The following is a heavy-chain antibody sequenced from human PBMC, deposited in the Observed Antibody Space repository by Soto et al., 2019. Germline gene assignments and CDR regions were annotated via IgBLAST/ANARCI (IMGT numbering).Heavy chain of an antibody. J-gene: IGHJ4*02. D-gene: IGHD3-3*01. CDR1: GGSISSGDYY. CDR3: ARGPMYYDFWSGYYIKYYFDY. CDR2: INHSGST. V-gene: IGHV4-30-4*01. Sequence: SETLSLTCTVSGGSISSGDYYWSWIRQPPGKGLEWIGEINHSGSTNYNPSLKSRVTISVDTSKNQFSLKLSSVTAADTAVYYCARGPMYYDFWSGYYIKYYFDYWGQGTLVTVSS.